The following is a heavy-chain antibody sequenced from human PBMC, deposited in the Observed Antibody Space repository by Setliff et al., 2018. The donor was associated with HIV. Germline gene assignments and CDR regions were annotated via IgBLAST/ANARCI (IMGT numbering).Heavy chain of an antibody. V-gene: IGHV4-4*02. CDR1: GGSISSSNW. CDR2: IYHSGST. D-gene: IGHD2-21*02. CDR3: ARVSRWTALMAGWLDP. J-gene: IGHJ5*02. Sequence: NPSETLSLTCAVSGGSISSSNWWSWVRQPPGKGLEWIGEIYHSGSTNYNPSLKSRVTISVDKSKNQFSLKLSSVTAADTAVYYCARVSRWTALMAGWLDPWGQGTLVTVS.